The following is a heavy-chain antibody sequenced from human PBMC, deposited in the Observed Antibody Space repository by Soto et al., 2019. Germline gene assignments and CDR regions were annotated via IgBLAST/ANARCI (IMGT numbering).Heavy chain of an antibody. V-gene: IGHV4-31*03. Sequence: QVQLQESGPGLVKPSQTLSLTCTFSGGSISSGGYYWSWIRQHPGKGLEWIGYIYYSGSTYYNPSLKSRVTISVDTSKNQFSLKLSSVTAADTAVYYCARVKAERVYGGTVFDYWGQGTLVTVSS. CDR2: IYYSGST. CDR3: ARVKAERVYGGTVFDY. CDR1: GGSISSGGYY. J-gene: IGHJ4*02. D-gene: IGHD2-15*01.